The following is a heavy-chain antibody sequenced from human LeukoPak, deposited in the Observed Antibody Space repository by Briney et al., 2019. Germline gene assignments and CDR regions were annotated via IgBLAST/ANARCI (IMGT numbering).Heavy chain of an antibody. V-gene: IGHV3-48*01. D-gene: IGHD1-26*01. CDR3: AKTRSGCQFDQ. Sequence: GGSLRLSCAASGFTFSGFRMVWVRQAPGKGLEWLSYISSSSSTMSYADSVKGRFTISRDNEKKSLFLEMHSLRAEDTAVYYCAKTRSGCQFDQWGQGTLVTVSS. J-gene: IGHJ4*02. CDR1: GFTFSGFR. CDR2: ISSSSSTM.